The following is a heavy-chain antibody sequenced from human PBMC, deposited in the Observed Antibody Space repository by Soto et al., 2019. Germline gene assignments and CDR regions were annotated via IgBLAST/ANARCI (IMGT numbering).Heavy chain of an antibody. CDR1: GFTFSSYG. CDR2: IWYDGSNK. V-gene: IGHV3-33*01. Sequence: QVQLVESGGGVVQPGRSLRLSYAASGFTFSSYGMHWVRQAPGKGLEWVAVIWYDGSNKYYADSVKGRFTISRDNSKNTLYLQMNSLRAEDTAVYYCARGVLLSSTLNYYYYYDGMDDWGQGTTVTVSS. CDR3: ARGVLLSSTLNYYYYYDGMDD. D-gene: IGHD3-16*01. J-gene: IGHJ6*02.